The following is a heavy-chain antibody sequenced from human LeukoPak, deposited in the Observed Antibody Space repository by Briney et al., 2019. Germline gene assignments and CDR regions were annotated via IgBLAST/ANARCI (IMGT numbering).Heavy chain of an antibody. D-gene: IGHD5-18*01. CDR2: ISSSGNTI. Sequence: GGSLRLSCAASGFTFSSYSMNRVRQAPGKGLEWVSYISSSGNTIDYADSVKGRFTISRDNAKNSLYLQMVSLRAEDTAVYYCARLRGYSYGYGDYWGQGTLVTVSS. V-gene: IGHV3-48*04. CDR1: GFTFSSYS. CDR3: ARLRGYSYGYGDY. J-gene: IGHJ4*02.